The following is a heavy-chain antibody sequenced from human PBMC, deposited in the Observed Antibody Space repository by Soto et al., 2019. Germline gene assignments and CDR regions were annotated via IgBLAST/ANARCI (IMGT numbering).Heavy chain of an antibody. J-gene: IGHJ4*02. CDR2: ISSSSSTI. Sequence: GGSLRLSCAASGFTFSSYSMNWVRQAPGKGLEWVSYISSSSSTIYYADSVKGRFTISRDNAKNSLYLQMNSLRSEDTAVYYCARGREGIFGVVSLVGPFDYWGQGTLVTVSS. V-gene: IGHV3-48*01. D-gene: IGHD3-3*01. CDR1: GFTFSSYS. CDR3: ARGREGIFGVVSLVGPFDY.